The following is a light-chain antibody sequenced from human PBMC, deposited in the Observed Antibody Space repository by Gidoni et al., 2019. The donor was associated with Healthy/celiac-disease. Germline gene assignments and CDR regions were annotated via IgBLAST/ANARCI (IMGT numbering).Light chain of an antibody. J-gene: IGKJ2*01. CDR1: QSVSSSY. CDR3: QQYGILYT. CDR2: GAS. V-gene: IGKV3-20*01. Sequence: EIVLTHSPGTLSLSPGERATLSCRASQSVSSSYLAWYQQKPGQAPRLLIYGASSRATGIPDRCSGSGSGTDFTLTISRLDPEDFAVYYCQQYGILYTFGQGTKLEIK.